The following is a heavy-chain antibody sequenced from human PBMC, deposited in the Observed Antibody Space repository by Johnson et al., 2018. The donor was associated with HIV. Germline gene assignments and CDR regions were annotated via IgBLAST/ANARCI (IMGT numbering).Heavy chain of an antibody. CDR3: AKVAVATGAGGVGLNI. D-gene: IGHD3-10*01. V-gene: IGHV3-66*01. Sequence: EQLVESGGGTVQPGGSLRLSCAASGFSVSNNYMSWVRQAPGKGLEWVSVLYSGGNTYYADSVKGRFNISRDLSKNTLFLQMNSLRADDTGVYYCAKVAVATGAGGVGLNIWGPGTMVTVSS. CDR1: GFSVSNNY. CDR2: LYSGGNT. J-gene: IGHJ3*02.